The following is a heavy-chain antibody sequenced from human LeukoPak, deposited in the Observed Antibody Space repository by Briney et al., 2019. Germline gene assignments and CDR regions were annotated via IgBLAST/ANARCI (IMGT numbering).Heavy chain of an antibody. CDR1: GYTFTSYA. J-gene: IGHJ4*02. V-gene: IGHV1-3*03. CDR3: AREAVGASLVYDY. CDR2: INAGNGNT. Sequence: ASVKVSCKASGYTFTSYAMHWVRQAPGRRLEWMGWINAGNGNTKYSQEFQGRVTITRDTSASTAYMELSSLRSEDMAVYYCAREAVGASLVYDYWGQGTLVTVSS. D-gene: IGHD1-26*01.